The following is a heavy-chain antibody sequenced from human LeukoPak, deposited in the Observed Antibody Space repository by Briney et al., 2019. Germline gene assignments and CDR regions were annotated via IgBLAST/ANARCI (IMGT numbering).Heavy chain of an antibody. Sequence: GGSLRLSCEASGFTFSGNAMSWVSQAPGKWLEWVSGIGSDVRTHYADSVKGRFTISRDNSKNTMYLQMNSLRAEDTAVYYCAKDLIGWSFDYWGQGTLVTVSS. CDR1: GFTFSGNA. J-gene: IGHJ4*02. V-gene: IGHV3-23*01. D-gene: IGHD2-15*01. CDR3: AKDLIGWSFDY. CDR2: IGSDVRT.